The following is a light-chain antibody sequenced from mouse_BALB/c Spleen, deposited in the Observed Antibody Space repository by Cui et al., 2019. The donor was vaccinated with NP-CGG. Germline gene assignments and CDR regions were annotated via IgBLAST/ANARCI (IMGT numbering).Light chain of an antibody. CDR3: ALWYSNHWV. CDR2: GTN. Sequence: QAVVTQESALTTPPGETVTLTCRSSTGAVTTSNYANWVQEKPDHLFTGLIGGTNNSVPGVPARFSGSLIGDKAALTITGAQTEDEAIYFCALWYSNHWVFGGGTKLTVL. CDR1: TGAVTTSNY. J-gene: IGLJ1*01. V-gene: IGLV1*01.